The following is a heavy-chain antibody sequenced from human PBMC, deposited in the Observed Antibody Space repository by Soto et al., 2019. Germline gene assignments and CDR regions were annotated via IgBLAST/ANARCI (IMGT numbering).Heavy chain of an antibody. Sequence: QVTLKESGPVLVKPTETLTLTCTVSGFSLSNARMGVSWIRQPPGKALEWLAHIFSNDEKSYSTSLKSRLTISKDTSKSQVVLTMTNMDPVDTATYYCARIVTWSARRGENAFDIWGQGTMVTVSS. D-gene: IGHD6-6*01. V-gene: IGHV2-26*01. CDR1: GFSLSNARMG. CDR3: ARIVTWSARRGENAFDI. J-gene: IGHJ3*02. CDR2: IFSNDEK.